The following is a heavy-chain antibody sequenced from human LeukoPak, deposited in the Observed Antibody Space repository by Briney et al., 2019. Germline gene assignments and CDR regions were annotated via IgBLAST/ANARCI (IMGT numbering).Heavy chain of an antibody. Sequence: ASVKVSCKASGYMFTTFFMYWVRQAPGQGLEWMGMINPSSGSTTYAQTFQGRVTMTRDTSTSTVYMELSSLTSEDTAVYYCARSRLEKAVLAFDIWGQGTMVTVSS. V-gene: IGHV1-46*01. CDR1: GYMFTTFF. CDR3: ARSRLEKAVLAFDI. CDR2: INPSSGST. J-gene: IGHJ3*02. D-gene: IGHD1-1*01.